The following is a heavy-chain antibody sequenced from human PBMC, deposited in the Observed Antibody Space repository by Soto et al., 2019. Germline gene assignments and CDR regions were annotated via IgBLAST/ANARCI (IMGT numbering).Heavy chain of an antibody. V-gene: IGHV4-34*01. CDR2: INHSGST. CDR1: GGSFSGYY. CDR3: ARERRYGYYYYYGMDV. D-gene: IGHD1-1*01. Sequence: PSETLSLTCAVYGGSFSGYYWSWIRQPPGKGLEWIGEINHSGSTNYNPSLKSRVTISVDTSKNQFSLKLSSVTAADTAVYYCARERRYGYYYYYGMDVWGQGTTVTVSS. J-gene: IGHJ6*02.